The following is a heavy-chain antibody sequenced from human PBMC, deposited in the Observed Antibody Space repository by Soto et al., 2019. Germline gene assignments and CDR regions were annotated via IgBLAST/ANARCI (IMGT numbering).Heavy chain of an antibody. V-gene: IGHV3-30-3*01. J-gene: IGHJ4*02. CDR1: GFTFSSYA. CDR2: ISYDGSNK. Sequence: GGSLRLSCAASGFTFSSYAMHWVRQAPGKGLEWVAVISYDGSNKYYADSVKGRFTISRDNSKNTLYLQMNSLRAEDTAVYYCARGFKQWLVGPGGYWGQGTLVTVSS. D-gene: IGHD6-19*01. CDR3: ARGFKQWLVGPGGY.